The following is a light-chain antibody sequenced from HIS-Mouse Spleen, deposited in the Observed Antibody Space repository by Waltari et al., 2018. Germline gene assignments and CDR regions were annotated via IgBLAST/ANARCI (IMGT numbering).Light chain of an antibody. CDR3: CSYAGSSTWV. CDR1: SSYVGSYNL. Sequence: QSALTQPASVSGSPGQSITISCPGPSSYVGSYNLVSWYQQHPGKAPKLMIYEGSKRPSGVSNRFSGSKSGNTASLTISGLQAEDEADYYCCSYAGSSTWVFGGGTKLTVL. CDR2: EGS. J-gene: IGLJ3*02. V-gene: IGLV2-23*01.